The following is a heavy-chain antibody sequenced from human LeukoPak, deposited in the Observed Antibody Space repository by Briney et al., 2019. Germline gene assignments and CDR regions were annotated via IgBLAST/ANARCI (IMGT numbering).Heavy chain of an antibody. CDR2: INPSGGST. CDR1: GYTFTSYG. CDR3: ARSSIVGATNPPDP. Sequence: ASVKVSCKASGYTFTSYGISWVRQAPGQGLEWTGIINPSGGSTSYAQKFQGRVTMTRDMSTSTVYMELSSLRSEDTAVYYCARSSIVGATNPPDPWGQGTLVTVSS. J-gene: IGHJ5*02. V-gene: IGHV1-46*01. D-gene: IGHD1-26*01.